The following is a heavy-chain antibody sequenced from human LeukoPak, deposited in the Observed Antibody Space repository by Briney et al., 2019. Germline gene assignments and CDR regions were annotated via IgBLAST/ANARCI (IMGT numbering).Heavy chain of an antibody. CDR3: AREDCSGGSCYSGGIYYYGMDV. V-gene: IGHV3-53*01. J-gene: IGHJ6*02. CDR2: FYVDGRT. D-gene: IGHD2-15*01. Sequence: PGGSLRLSCAASGFIISSKYLSWVRQAPGKGLEWVSVFYVDGRTYYADSVKGRFTISRDISKNTVYLQMNSLRAEDTAVYYCAREDCSGGSCYSGGIYYYGMDVWGQGTTVTVSS. CDR1: GFIISSKY.